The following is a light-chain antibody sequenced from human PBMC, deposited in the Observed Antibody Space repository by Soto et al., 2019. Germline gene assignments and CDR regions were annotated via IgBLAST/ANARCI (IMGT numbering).Light chain of an antibody. V-gene: IGKV1-39*01. Sequence: TQSPSSLYASVGDTVTITCRASPSIGSYLNWYQHKPGSATKLLVFAADTLKSGVPSRFSGSGFNREFTLTVTSLQPDDFATYYCQQNYNVPYTFGQGTRLE. J-gene: IGKJ2*01. CDR1: PSIGSY. CDR2: AAD. CDR3: QQNYNVPYT.